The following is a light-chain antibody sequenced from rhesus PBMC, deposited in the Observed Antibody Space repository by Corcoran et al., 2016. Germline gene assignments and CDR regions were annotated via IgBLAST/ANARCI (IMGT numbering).Light chain of an antibody. CDR3: QQCSNWPRT. J-gene: IGKJ1*01. Sequence: EIVMTQSPATLSLSPGERATLSCRVSQSVSSSFAWYQQKPGQAPRPLMCGASSRATGIPDRFSGSGSGTECTLTISSLEPEDFAVYYCQQCSNWPRTFSQGAKVEIK. CDR2: GAS. CDR1: QSVSSS. V-gene: IGKV3-42*03.